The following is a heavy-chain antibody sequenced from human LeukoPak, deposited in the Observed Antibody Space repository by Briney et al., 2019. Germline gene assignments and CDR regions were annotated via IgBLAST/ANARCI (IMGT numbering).Heavy chain of an antibody. D-gene: IGHD3-3*01. CDR1: GGSFSGYY. CDR2: INHSGST. Sequence: SETLSLTCAVYGGSFSGYYWSWIRHPPGKGLEWIGEINHSGSTNYNPSLKSRVTISVDTSKNQFSLKLSSVTAADTAVYYCARVVSRPSYYYYGMDVWGQGTTVTVSS. CDR3: ARVVSRPSYYYYGMDV. V-gene: IGHV4-34*01. J-gene: IGHJ6*02.